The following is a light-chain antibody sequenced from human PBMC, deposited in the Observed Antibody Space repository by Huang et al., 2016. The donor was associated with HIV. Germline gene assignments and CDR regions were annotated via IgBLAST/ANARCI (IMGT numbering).Light chain of an antibody. CDR2: GAS. CDR1: QSVSSN. Sequence: EIVMTQSPATLSVSPGERATLSCRASQSVSSNLAWYQQKPVQAPRRLSYGASTRATGIPARFSGSGSGTEFTLTISSLQSEDFAVYYCQQYNNWPPWTFGQGTKVEIK. V-gene: IGKV3-15*01. CDR3: QQYNNWPPWT. J-gene: IGKJ1*01.